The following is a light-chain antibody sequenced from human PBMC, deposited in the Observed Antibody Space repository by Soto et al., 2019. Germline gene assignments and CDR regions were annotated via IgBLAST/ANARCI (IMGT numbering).Light chain of an antibody. V-gene: IGLV1-40*01. Sequence: QSVLTQPPSVSGAPGQRVTISCTGSSSNIGAGYDVHWYQQLPGTAPKLLIYGNSNRPSGVPDRFSGSKSGTSAPLAITGLQAEDEADYYCQSYDSSLSAVFGTGTKVTVL. CDR1: SSNIGAGYD. CDR3: QSYDSSLSAV. CDR2: GNS. J-gene: IGLJ1*01.